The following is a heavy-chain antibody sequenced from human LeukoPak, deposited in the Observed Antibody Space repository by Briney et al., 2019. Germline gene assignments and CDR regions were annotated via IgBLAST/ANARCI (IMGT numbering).Heavy chain of an antibody. CDR1: GGSISSYY. CDR3: ARDYGSGNSQIFDY. Sequence: SETLSLTCTVSGGSISSYYWSWIRQPLGKGLEWIGYIYYSGSTNYNPSLKSRVTISVDTSKNQFSLKLKSVTAADTAMYYCARDYGSGNSQIFDYWGQGTLVTVSS. D-gene: IGHD3-10*01. J-gene: IGHJ4*02. CDR2: IYYSGST. V-gene: IGHV4-59*01.